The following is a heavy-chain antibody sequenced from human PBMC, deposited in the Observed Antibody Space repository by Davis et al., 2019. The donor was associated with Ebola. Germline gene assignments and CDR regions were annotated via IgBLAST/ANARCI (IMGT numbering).Heavy chain of an antibody. CDR3: ARDHETTVITGTPGYYFDY. CDR2: ISYDGSNK. J-gene: IGHJ4*02. Sequence: PGGSLRLSCAASGFTFSSYGMHWVRQAPGKGLEWVAVISYDGSNKYYADSVKGRFTISRDNSKNTLYLQMNSLRAEDTAVYYCARDHETTVITGTPGYYFDYWGQGTLVTVSS. D-gene: IGHD4-17*01. CDR1: GFTFSSYG. V-gene: IGHV3-30*03.